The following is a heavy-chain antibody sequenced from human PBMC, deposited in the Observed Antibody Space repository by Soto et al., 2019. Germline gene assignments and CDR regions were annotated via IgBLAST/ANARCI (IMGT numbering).Heavy chain of an antibody. D-gene: IGHD3-3*01. Sequence: GASVKVSCKASGGTFSSYAISWVRQAPGQGLEWMGGIIPIFGTANYAQKFQGRVTITADESTSTAYMELSSLRSEDTAVYYCARGGYDFWSGPYYYGMDVWGQGTMVTVSS. CDR3: ARGGYDFWSGPYYYGMDV. CDR2: IIPIFGTA. V-gene: IGHV1-69*13. CDR1: GGTFSSYA. J-gene: IGHJ6*02.